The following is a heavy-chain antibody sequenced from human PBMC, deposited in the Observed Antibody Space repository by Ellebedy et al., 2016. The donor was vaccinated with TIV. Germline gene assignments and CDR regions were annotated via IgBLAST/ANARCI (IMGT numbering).Heavy chain of an antibody. D-gene: IGHD5-24*01. CDR3: ARVRDRRPVDY. J-gene: IGHJ4*02. CDR1: GYTFSNYF. CDR2: IIPILGIA. Sequence: AASVKVSCKASGYTFSNYFVHWVRHAPAQGLEWMGRIIPILGIANYEQKFQGRVTITADKSTSTAYMELSSLRSEDTAVYYCARVRDRRPVDYWGQGTLVTVSS. V-gene: IGHV1-69*04.